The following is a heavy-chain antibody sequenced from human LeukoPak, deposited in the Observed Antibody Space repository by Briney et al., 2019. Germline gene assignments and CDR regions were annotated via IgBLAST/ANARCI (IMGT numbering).Heavy chain of an antibody. D-gene: IGHD3-22*01. J-gene: IGHJ4*02. V-gene: IGHV4-4*07. CDR2: IYTSGST. CDR3: ARATYDSSGYYVDY. CDR1: GGSISSYY. Sequence: SEALSLTCTVSGGSISSYYWSWIRQPAGKGLEWIGRIYTSGSTNYNPSLKSRVTISVDTSKNQFSLKLSSVTAADTAVYYCARATYDSSGYYVDYWGQGTLVTVSS.